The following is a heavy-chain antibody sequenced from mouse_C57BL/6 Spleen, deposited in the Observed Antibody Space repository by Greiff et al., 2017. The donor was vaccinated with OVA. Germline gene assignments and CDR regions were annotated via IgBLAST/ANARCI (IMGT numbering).Heavy chain of an antibody. Sequence: EVMLVESGAELVKPGASVKLSCTASGFNIKDYFMHWVKQRTEQGLEWIGRIDPEDGETKYAPKFQGKATITADTSSNTAYLQLSSLTSEDTAVYYCAPYYYGSSHWYFDVWGTGTTVTVSS. D-gene: IGHD1-1*01. V-gene: IGHV14-2*01. CDR3: APYYYGSSHWYFDV. CDR1: GFNIKDYF. J-gene: IGHJ1*03. CDR2: IDPEDGET.